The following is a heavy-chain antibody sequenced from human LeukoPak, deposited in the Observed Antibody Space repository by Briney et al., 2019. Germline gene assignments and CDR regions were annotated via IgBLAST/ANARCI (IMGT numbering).Heavy chain of an antibody. CDR3: AKTSLYDSSGYIDY. V-gene: IGHV3-30*02. J-gene: IGHJ4*02. D-gene: IGHD3-22*01. CDR2: IRYDGSNK. Sequence: GGSLRLSCAASGFTFSSYGMRWVRQAPGKGLEWEAFIRYDGSNKYYADSVKGRFTISRDNSKNTLYLQMNSLRAEDTAVYYCAKTSLYDSSGYIDYWGQGTLVTVSS. CDR1: GFTFSSYG.